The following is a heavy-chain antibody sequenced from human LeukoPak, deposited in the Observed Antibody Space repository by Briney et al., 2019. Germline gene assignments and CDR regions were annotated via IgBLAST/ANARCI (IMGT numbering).Heavy chain of an antibody. V-gene: IGHV4-34*01. J-gene: IGHJ4*02. Sequence: GSLRLSCAASGFTLSSNYTSWVRQAPGKGLEWIGEINHSGRTNYNPSLKSRVTISLDTSKSQFSLNLSSVTAADTAVYYCARGSLSSVTTVLDYWGQGTLVTVSS. D-gene: IGHD4-11*01. CDR3: ARGSLSSVTTVLDY. CDR2: INHSGRT. CDR1: GFTLSSNY.